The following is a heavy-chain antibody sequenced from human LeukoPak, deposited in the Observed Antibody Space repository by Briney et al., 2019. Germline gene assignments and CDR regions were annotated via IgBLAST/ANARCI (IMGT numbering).Heavy chain of an antibody. D-gene: IGHD5-18*01. V-gene: IGHV4-38-2*02. J-gene: IGHJ4*02. CDR3: ARGRGDSYGGGADY. CDR2: IYHSGST. Sequence: SETLSLTCTVSGYSISSGYYWGWIRQPPGKGLEWIGSIYHSGSTYYNPSLKSRVTISVDTSKNQFSLKLSSVTAADTAVYYCARGRGDSYGGGADYWGQGTLVTVSS. CDR1: GYSISSGYY.